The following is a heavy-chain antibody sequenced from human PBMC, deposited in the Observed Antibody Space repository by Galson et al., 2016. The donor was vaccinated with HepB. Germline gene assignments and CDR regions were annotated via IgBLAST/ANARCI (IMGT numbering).Heavy chain of an antibody. CDR3: ARGQRGNLYYFDY. CDR2: IKEDGSDK. V-gene: IGHV3-7*03. J-gene: IGHJ4*02. D-gene: IGHD4-23*01. CDR1: GFTFSKYW. Sequence: SLRLSCAASGFTFSKYWMSWVRQAPGKGLEWVANIKEDGSDKYYVDSVKGRFTISRENTKNSLYLEMDSLRAEDTAVYYCARGQRGNLYYFDYWGQGTLVTVSS.